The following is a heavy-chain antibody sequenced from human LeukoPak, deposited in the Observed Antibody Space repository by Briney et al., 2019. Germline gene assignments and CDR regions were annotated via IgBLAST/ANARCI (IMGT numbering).Heavy chain of an antibody. CDR3: ARGAYYYESTS. J-gene: IGHJ4*02. CDR1: GGSISSYY. CDR2: IYYSGST. V-gene: IGHV4-59*01. D-gene: IGHD3-22*01. Sequence: SETLSLTCTVSGGSISSYYWSWIRQPPGKGLEWIGYIYYSGSTNYNPSLKSRVTISVDTSKNQFSLKLSSVNAADTAVYYCARGAYYYESTSWGQGALVTVSS.